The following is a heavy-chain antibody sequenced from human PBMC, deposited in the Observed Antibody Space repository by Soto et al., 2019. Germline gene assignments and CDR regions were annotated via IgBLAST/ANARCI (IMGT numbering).Heavy chain of an antibody. V-gene: IGHV4-59*01. J-gene: IGHJ4*02. D-gene: IGHD3-16*01. CDR3: ASVTFGGVVLAH. CDR2: IYFNGNT. Sequence: SETLSLTCAVSSAYFSKYYWSWIRPPPGKGLEWIGYIYFNGNTNYNPSLKRRVTISIDTSKKQISLNLTSVTDADTAVYYCASVTFGGVVLAHWGQGTLVTVS. CDR1: SAYFSKYY.